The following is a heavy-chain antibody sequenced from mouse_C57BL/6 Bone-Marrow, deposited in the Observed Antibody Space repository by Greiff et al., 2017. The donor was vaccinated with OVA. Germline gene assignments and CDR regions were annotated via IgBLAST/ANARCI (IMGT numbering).Heavy chain of an antibody. CDR1: GYTFTDYY. Sequence: EVQLQQSGPELVKPGASVKISCKASGYTFTDYYMNWVKQSHGQSLEFILSLTPHPVCTSYNQKFKGKATLTVDKSSSTASMELRSLTSEDSAVYYCAIREIVRGYWGQGTTLTVSS. J-gene: IGHJ2*01. CDR3: AIREIVRGY. CDR2: LTPHPVCT. V-gene: IGHV1-26*01.